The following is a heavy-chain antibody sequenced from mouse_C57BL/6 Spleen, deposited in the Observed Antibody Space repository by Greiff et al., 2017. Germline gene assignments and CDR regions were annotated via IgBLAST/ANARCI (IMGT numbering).Heavy chain of an antibody. CDR3: ARVLNQAWFAY. Sequence: EVKLVESGGGLVKPGGSLKLSCAASGFTFSSYAMSWVRQTPEKRLEWVATISDGGSYTYYPDNVKGRFTISRDNAKNNLYLQMSHLKSEDTAMYYCARVLNQAWFAYWGQGTLVTVSA. CDR1: GFTFSSYA. CDR2: ISDGGSYT. V-gene: IGHV5-4*03. D-gene: IGHD1-3*01. J-gene: IGHJ3*01.